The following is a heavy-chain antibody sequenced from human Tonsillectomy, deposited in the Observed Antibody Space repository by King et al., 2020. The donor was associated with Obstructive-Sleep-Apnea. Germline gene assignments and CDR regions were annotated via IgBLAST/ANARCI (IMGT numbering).Heavy chain of an antibody. CDR2: ISWNSANI. CDR1: GFTFDDYG. D-gene: IGHD6-19*01. Sequence: VQLVESGGGLVQPGRSLRLSCEASGFTFDDYGMHWVRQAPGKGLGWVSGISWNSANIAYADSVKGRFTISRDNAKNSLYLQMNSLRAEDTALYYCAKDPAVVGKEFFDHWGQGTLVTVSS. J-gene: IGHJ4*02. CDR3: AKDPAVVGKEFFDH. V-gene: IGHV3-9*01.